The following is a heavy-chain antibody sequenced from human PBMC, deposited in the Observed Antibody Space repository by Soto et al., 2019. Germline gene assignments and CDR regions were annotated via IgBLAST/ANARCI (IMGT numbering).Heavy chain of an antibody. CDR3: ASPYSSSSKAEEWPLDY. CDR1: GFTFSSYA. V-gene: IGHV3-23*01. Sequence: GGSLRLSCAASGFTFSSYAMSWVRQAPGKGLEWVSAISGSGGSTYYADSVKGRFTISRDNSKNTLYLQMNSLRAEDTAVYYCASPYSSSSKAEEWPLDYWGQGTLVTVS. J-gene: IGHJ4*02. D-gene: IGHD6-6*01. CDR2: ISGSGGST.